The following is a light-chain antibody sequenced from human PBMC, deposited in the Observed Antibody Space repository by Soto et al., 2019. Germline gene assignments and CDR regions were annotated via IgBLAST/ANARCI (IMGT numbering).Light chain of an antibody. CDR2: KAS. Sequence: DIQMTQSPSTLSASVGDRVTITCRASQSISTWLAWYQQKPGKAPNLLIYKASSLQSGVPSRFSGSGSGTEFTLTISSLQPDDFETYYCQQYTSYSYTFGQGTKLEI. J-gene: IGKJ2*01. CDR1: QSISTW. CDR3: QQYTSYSYT. V-gene: IGKV1-5*03.